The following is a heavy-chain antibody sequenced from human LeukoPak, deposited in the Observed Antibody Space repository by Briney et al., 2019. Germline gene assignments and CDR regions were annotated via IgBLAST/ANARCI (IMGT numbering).Heavy chain of an antibody. V-gene: IGHV3-73*01. CDR2: IRSKANSYAT. CDR1: GFTFSGSA. D-gene: IGHD3-22*01. J-gene: IGHJ4*02. CDR3: TSRGPATSYYGSSGYYPTDY. Sequence: GGSLRLSCAASGFTFSGSAMHWVRQASGKGLEWVGRIRSKANSYATAYAASVKGRFTISRDDSKNTAYLQMNSLKPEDTAVYYCTSRGPATSYYGSSGYYPTDYWGQGTLVTVSS.